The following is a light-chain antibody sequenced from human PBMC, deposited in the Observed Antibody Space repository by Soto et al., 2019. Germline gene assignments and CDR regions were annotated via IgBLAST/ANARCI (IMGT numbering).Light chain of an antibody. CDR2: EVT. J-gene: IGLJ2*01. V-gene: IGLV2-14*01. CDR1: RADVGGYNF. CDR3: SSYTSGRTHHVI. Sequence: QSALTQPASVSGSPGQSITISCTGTRADVGGYNFVSWYQQHPGKAPTLIISEVTNRPSGVSNRFSGSKSGNTASLTISGLQAEVEANYYCSSYTSGRTHHVIFGGGTKVTVL.